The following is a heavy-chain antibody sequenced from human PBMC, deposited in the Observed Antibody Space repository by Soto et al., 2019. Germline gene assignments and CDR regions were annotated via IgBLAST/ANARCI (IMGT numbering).Heavy chain of an antibody. Sequence: ASVKVSCKASGYTFTGYYMHCVRQAPGQVLEWMGWINPNSGGTNYAQKFQGRVTMTRDTSISTAYMELSRLRSDDTAVYYCASRYDSSGYYPKPMGYYGMDVWGQGTTVTVSS. CDR2: INPNSGGT. CDR1: GYTFTGYY. CDR3: ASRYDSSGYYPKPMGYYGMDV. J-gene: IGHJ6*02. D-gene: IGHD3-22*01. V-gene: IGHV1-2*02.